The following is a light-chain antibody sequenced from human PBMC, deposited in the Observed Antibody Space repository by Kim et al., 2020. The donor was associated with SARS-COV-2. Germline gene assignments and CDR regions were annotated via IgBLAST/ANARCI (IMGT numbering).Light chain of an antibody. CDR3: QQYNDWPRT. J-gene: IGKJ1*01. CDR1: QSASNN. V-gene: IGKV3D-15*01. CDR2: GAT. Sequence: EIVMTQSPATLSVSPGERATLSCRASQSASNNVAWYYQKPGQAPRVLIYGATTRAIGIPARFSGRGFGTEFTLTITSLQSEDFAVYYCQQYNDWPRTFGQGTKVDIK.